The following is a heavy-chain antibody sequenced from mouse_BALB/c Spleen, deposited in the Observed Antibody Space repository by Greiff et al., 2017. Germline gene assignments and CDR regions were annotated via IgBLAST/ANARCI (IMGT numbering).Heavy chain of an antibody. CDR2: ISSGSSTI. J-gene: IGHJ2*01. Sequence: VQLQQSGGGLVQPGGSRKLSCAASGFTFSSFGMHWVRQAPEKGLEWVAYISSGSSTIYYADTVKGRFTISRDNPKNTLFLQMTSLRSEDTAMYYCARSLLRLYFDYWGQGTTLTVSS. V-gene: IGHV5-17*02. CDR1: GFTFSSFG. D-gene: IGHD1-2*01. CDR3: ARSLLRLYFDY.